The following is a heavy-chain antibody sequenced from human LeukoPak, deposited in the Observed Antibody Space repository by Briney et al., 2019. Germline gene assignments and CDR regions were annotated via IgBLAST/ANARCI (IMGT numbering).Heavy chain of an antibody. Sequence: SVKVSCKASGGTFSKYTISWVRQRPGQGLEWMGGITPLFGTANYAQKFQGRVTITADESASTAYMELSSLRSEDTAVYYCARDWSPYYYDSSAYPGDSDYWGQGTLVTVSS. CDR2: ITPLFGTA. CDR3: ARDWSPYYYDSSAYPGDSDY. J-gene: IGHJ4*02. V-gene: IGHV1-69*13. CDR1: GGTFSKYT. D-gene: IGHD3-22*01.